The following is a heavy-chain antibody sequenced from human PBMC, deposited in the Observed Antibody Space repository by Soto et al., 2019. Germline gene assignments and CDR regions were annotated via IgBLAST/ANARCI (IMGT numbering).Heavy chain of an antibody. CDR2: IDPSDSYT. J-gene: IGHJ4*02. D-gene: IGHD2-15*01. Sequence: GESLKISCKGSGYSFSSYWISWVRQMPGKGLEWMGRIDPSDSYTNYSPSFQGHVTMSADKSISTAYLQWSSLKASDIAMYYCARHYCSGGACYSGADFGYWGQGTLVTVSS. CDR1: GYSFSSYW. CDR3: ARHYCSGGACYSGADFGY. V-gene: IGHV5-10-1*01.